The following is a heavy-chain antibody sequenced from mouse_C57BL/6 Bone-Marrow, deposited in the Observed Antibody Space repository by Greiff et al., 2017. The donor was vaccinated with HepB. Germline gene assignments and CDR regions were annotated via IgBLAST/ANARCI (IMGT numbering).Heavy chain of an antibody. CDR1: GYTFTSYW. CDR3: ARREIYYGPYYYAMDY. J-gene: IGHJ4*01. CDR2: IDPSDSYT. V-gene: IGHV1-69*01. D-gene: IGHD2-1*01. Sequence: QVQLQQPGAELVMPGASVKLSCKASGYTFTSYWMHWVKQRPGQGLEWIGEIDPSDSYTNYNQKFKGKSTLTVDKSSSTAYMQLSSLTSEDSAVYYCARREIYYGPYYYAMDYWGLGTSVTVSS.